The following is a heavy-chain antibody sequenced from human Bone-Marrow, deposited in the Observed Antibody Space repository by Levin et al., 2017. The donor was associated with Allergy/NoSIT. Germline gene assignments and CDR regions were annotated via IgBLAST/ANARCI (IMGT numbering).Heavy chain of an antibody. CDR3: ASWVVVAANVAWFDP. CDR1: GGSVSSGSYY. V-gene: IGHV4-61*01. J-gene: IGHJ5*02. CDR2: IYYSGST. D-gene: IGHD2-15*01. Sequence: SETLSLTCTVSGGSVSSGSYYWSWIRQPPGKGLEWIGYIYYSGSTNYNPSLKSRVTISVDTSKNQFSLKLSSVTAADTAVYYCASWVVVAANVAWFDPWGQGTLVTVSS.